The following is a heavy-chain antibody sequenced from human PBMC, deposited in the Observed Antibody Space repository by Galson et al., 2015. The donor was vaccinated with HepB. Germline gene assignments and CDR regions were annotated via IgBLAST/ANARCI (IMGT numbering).Heavy chain of an antibody. CDR3: ARAGGELGSGRYYTDS. Sequence: SVKVSCKASGGTFSAYAISWVRQAPGQGLEWVGRIIPIFDIVDYAQKFQGRVTITADESTSTVYMELRSLRSEDVAVFYSARAGGELGSGRYYTDSWGQGTLVTVSS. CDR2: IIPIFDIV. V-gene: IGHV1-69*13. D-gene: IGHD3-10*01. J-gene: IGHJ5*01. CDR1: GGTFSAYA.